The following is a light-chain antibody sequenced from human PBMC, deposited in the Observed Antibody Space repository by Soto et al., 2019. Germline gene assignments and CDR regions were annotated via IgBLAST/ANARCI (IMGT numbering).Light chain of an antibody. J-gene: IGLJ2*01. Sequence: QSALTQPASVSGSPGQSITISCTGTSSDVGGYNYVSWYQQHPGKAPKLMIYEVSNRPSGVSNRFSGSKSGNTASLTISGLQAEDEADYYCSSYTSTNTLVFGGGTQLTV. CDR2: EVS. CDR3: SSYTSTNTLV. CDR1: SSDVGGYNY. V-gene: IGLV2-14*01.